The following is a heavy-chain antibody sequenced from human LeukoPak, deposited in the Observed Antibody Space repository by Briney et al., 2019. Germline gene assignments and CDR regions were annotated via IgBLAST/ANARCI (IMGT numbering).Heavy chain of an antibody. CDR2: TNPNSGNT. V-gene: IGHV1-8*03. J-gene: IGHJ3*02. CDR1: GYTFTSYD. D-gene: IGHD2-21*01. CDR3: ARVPYCGGDCYSHDAFDI. Sequence: ASVKVSCKASGYTFTSYDINWVRQATGQGLEWMGWTNPNSGNTGYAQKFQGRVTITRNTSISTAYMELSSLRSEDTAVYYCARVPYCGGDCYSHDAFDIWGQGTMVTVSS.